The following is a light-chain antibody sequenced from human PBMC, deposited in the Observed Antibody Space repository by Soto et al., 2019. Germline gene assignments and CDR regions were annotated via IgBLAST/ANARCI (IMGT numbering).Light chain of an antibody. Sequence: DIQMTQSPSALSAVVGDRVTITCRASRAIGDRLAWFQQKPGKAPRFLIQTASNLQGGVTSRFSGSGSGTEFILSINSLQPEDIGTYCCLPVYSFPRTVGQGTKVEIK. CDR1: RAIGDR. J-gene: IGKJ1*01. CDR3: LPVYSFPRT. V-gene: IGKV1-12*01. CDR2: TAS.